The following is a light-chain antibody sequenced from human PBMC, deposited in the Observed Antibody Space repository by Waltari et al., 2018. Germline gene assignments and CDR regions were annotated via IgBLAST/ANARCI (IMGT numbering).Light chain of an antibody. Sequence: QSALTQPASVSGSPRQSITISCTGTSRDVGYFNHVSWFQHHPDSPPKPPLYAVTDRPSGVSGRVSGSKSVNTASLTISGLQAEDEADYDCSSYTGRGTVIFGGGTKLTVL. CDR1: SRDVGYFNH. CDR2: AVT. V-gene: IGLV2-14*01. CDR3: SSYTGRGTVI. J-gene: IGLJ2*01.